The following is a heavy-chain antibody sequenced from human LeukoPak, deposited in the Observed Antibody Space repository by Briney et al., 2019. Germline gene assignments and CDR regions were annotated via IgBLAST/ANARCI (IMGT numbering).Heavy chain of an antibody. V-gene: IGHV1-69*05. CDR2: IIPIFDTA. CDR1: GGTFSSYA. Sequence: ASVKVSCKASGGTFSSYAISWVRQAPGQGLEWMGGIIPIFDTANYAQKFQGRVTITTDESTSAAYMELSSLRSEDTAVYYRARDGPAGAFDIWGQGTMVTVSS. CDR3: ARDGPAGAFDI. J-gene: IGHJ3*02.